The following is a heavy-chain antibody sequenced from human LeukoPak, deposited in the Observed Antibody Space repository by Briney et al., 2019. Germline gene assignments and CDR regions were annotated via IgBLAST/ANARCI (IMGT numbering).Heavy chain of an antibody. Sequence: GGSLRLSCAASGFTFSSYAMSWVRQAPGKGLEWVSAISGSGGSTYYADSVKGRFTISRDNAKNSLYLQMNSLRAEDTAVYYCARIGYYYDSSGYSRYFQHWGQGTLVTVSS. J-gene: IGHJ1*01. D-gene: IGHD3-22*01. CDR3: ARIGYYYDSSGYSRYFQH. V-gene: IGHV3-23*01. CDR1: GFTFSSYA. CDR2: ISGSGGST.